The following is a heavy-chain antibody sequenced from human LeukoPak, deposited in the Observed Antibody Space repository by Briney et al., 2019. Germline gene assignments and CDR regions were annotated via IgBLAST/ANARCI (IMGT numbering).Heavy chain of an antibody. D-gene: IGHD6-13*01. Sequence: GGSLRLSCAPSGSSFSDYSMIWVRQAPGKGLEWVAYITSSSRTINYADSVKGRFTISRDNAKKSVYLRMNSLRADDTAVYYCAKGERTAAAGTRAFDIWGQGTMVTVSS. CDR3: AKGERTAAAGTRAFDI. J-gene: IGHJ3*02. V-gene: IGHV3-48*01. CDR1: GSSFSDYS. CDR2: ITSSSRTI.